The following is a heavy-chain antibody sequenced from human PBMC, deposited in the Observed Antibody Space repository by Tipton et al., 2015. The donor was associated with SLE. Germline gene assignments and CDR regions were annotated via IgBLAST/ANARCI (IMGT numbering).Heavy chain of an antibody. D-gene: IGHD6-13*01. J-gene: IGHJ2*01. CDR1: GFTFSAYT. CDR3: AREQQVADWYFDL. V-gene: IGHV3-21*01. Sequence: SLRLSCAASGFTFSAYTMNWVRQAPGKGLEWVASISGAGAHIYYADSLKDRFTISRSNSKNSVFLYMNNLSAEDTGVYYCAREQQVADWYFDLWGRGTLVSVSS. CDR2: ISGAGAHI.